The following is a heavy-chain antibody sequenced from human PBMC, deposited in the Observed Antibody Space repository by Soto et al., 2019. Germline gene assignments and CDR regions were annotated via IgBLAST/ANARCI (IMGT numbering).Heavy chain of an antibody. J-gene: IGHJ2*01. V-gene: IGHV4-39*01. D-gene: IGHD3-22*01. CDR2: IYYSGSP. CDR1: GGSISGGDYY. CDR3: VRRRAKFDSSAYHDNWYFDV. Sequence: XASLSLTCSVCGGSISGGDYYWGWVRQPPGKGLEWIGSIYYSGSPYYNPSLRSRVTLSVDTAKNQFSLKLSSVTAADTAVFYCVRRRAKFDSSAYHDNWYFDVCGRRTLVTVSS.